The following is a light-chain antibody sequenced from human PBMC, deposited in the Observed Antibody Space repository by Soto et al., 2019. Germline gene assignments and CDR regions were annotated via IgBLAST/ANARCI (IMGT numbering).Light chain of an antibody. CDR2: DVS. J-gene: IGLJ3*02. V-gene: IGLV2-14*03. CDR1: SSDIGGYNY. CDR3: SSYGASSTL. Sequence: QSALTQPASVSGSPGQSITISCTGSSSDIGGYNYVSWYQQHPGKAPQLMIYDVSYRPSGISDRFSGSKSGNTASLTISGLQPKDEAVYYCSSYGASSTLFGGGTKLTVL.